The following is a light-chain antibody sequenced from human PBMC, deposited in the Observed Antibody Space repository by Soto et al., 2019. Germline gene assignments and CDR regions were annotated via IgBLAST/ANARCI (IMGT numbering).Light chain of an antibody. Sequence: DIQLTQSPSFLSASVADRVTITCRASQGISSYLAWYQQKPGKAPKLLIYAASTLQSGVPSRFSGSGSGTEFTLTISSLQPEDFATYYCQQLNSYPLNFGGGTKVEIK. V-gene: IGKV1-9*01. CDR1: QGISSY. J-gene: IGKJ4*01. CDR2: AAS. CDR3: QQLNSYPLN.